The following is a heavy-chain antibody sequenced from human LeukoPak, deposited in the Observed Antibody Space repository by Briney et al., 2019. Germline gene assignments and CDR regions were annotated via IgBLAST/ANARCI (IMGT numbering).Heavy chain of an antibody. D-gene: IGHD3-16*02. CDR1: GGSISSSSYY. J-gene: IGHJ5*02. CDR3: ARASYDYVWGSYQNWFDP. CDR2: IYYSGST. Sequence: SETLSLTCTVSGGSISSSSYYWGWIRQPPGKGLEWIGSIYYSGSTYYNPSLKSRVTISVDTSKNQFSLKLSSVTAADTAVYYCARASYDYVWGSYQNWFDPWGQGTLVTVSS. V-gene: IGHV4-39*07.